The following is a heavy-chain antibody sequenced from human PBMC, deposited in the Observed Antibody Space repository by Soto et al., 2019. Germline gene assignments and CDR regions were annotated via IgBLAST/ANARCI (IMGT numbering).Heavy chain of an antibody. V-gene: IGHV1-18*01. CDR3: SRGTSIPAAGDY. J-gene: IGHJ4*01. Sequence: QVQLVQSGAAVKKPGASVKVSCKASGYTFTNYGINWVRQAPGQGLEWLGWVSAYNGERRYAQRVQGRVIMTTATPTTTAYMELSSLRSDDTAVYYCSRGTSIPAAGDYWGQGTLVTVSS. D-gene: IGHD6-6*01. CDR1: GYTFTNYG. CDR2: VSAYNGER.